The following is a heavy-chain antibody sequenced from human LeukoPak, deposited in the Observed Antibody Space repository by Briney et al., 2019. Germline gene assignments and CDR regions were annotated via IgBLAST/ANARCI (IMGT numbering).Heavy chain of an antibody. Sequence: ASVKVSCXASGGTFSSYAISWVRQARGQGLEWMGGIIPIFGTANYAQKFQGRVTITADESTSTAYMELSSLRSEDTAVYYCARSTAYGGYLGIDYYFDYWGQGTLVTVSS. J-gene: IGHJ4*02. D-gene: IGHD5-12*01. CDR3: ARSTAYGGYLGIDYYFDY. V-gene: IGHV1-69*13. CDR2: IIPIFGTA. CDR1: GGTFSSYA.